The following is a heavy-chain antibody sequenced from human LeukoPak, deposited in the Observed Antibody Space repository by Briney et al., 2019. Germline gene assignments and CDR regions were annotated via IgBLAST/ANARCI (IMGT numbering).Heavy chain of an antibody. V-gene: IGHV1-18*01. J-gene: IGHJ4*02. CDR2: ISAYNGNT. Sequence: AASVKVSCKASGYTFPSYVFSWVRQAPGQGLEGLGWISAYNGNTNYAQKLQGRVTMTTDTSTSTAYMELRSLRSDDTAVYYCARDCSGGGSCYVGWGQGTLVTVSS. CDR1: GYTFPSYV. CDR3: ARDCSGGGSCYVG. D-gene: IGHD2-15*01.